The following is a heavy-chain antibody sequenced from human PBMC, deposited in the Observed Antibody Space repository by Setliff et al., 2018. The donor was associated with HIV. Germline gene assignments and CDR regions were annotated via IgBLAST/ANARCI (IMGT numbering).Heavy chain of an antibody. CDR2: IYYNGNA. CDR3: ASFFVTTVTNQDY. V-gene: IGHV4-30-2*01. D-gene: IGHD4-17*01. J-gene: IGHJ4*02. CDR1: GGSMRSSGYS. Sequence: PSETLSLTCAVSGGSMRSSGYSWTWIRQAPGKGLEWVGYIYYNGNAYYNPSLKSRVTISVDRSKNQFSLKLSSVTAADTAMYYCASFFVTTVTNQDYWGQGTPVTVSS.